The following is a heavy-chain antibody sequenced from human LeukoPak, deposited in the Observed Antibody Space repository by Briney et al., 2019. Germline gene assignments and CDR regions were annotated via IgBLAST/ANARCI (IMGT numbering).Heavy chain of an antibody. V-gene: IGHV4-59*01. CDR1: GGSISSYY. CDR2: IYYSGST. Sequence: PSETLSLTCTVSGGSISSYYWSWIRQPPGKGLEWIGYIYYSGSTNYNPSLKSRVTISVDTSKNQFSLKLSSVTAADTAVYYCAGAGGVKTAALDLDYWGRGTLVTVSS. CDR3: AGAGGVKTAALDLDY. J-gene: IGHJ4*02. D-gene: IGHD6-25*01.